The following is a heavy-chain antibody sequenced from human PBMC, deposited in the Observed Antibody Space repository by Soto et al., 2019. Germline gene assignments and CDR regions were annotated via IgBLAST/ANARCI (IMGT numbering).Heavy chain of an antibody. J-gene: IGHJ5*02. D-gene: IGHD5-18*01. Sequence: ASVKGSCKASGYTFTSYDINWVRQATGQGLEWIGWMNPNRGNTGYAQKFQGRVTMTRNTSISTAYMELSSLRSEDTAVYYCARRGDTAMVTGDYQNWFDPWGQGTLVTVSS. V-gene: IGHV1-8*01. CDR2: MNPNRGNT. CDR3: ARRGDTAMVTGDYQNWFDP. CDR1: GYTFTSYD.